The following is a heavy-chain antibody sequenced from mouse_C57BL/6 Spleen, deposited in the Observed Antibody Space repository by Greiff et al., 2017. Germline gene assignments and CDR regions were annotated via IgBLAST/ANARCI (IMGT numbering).Heavy chain of an antibody. D-gene: IGHD1-1*01. Sequence: EVQLQQSGPELVKPGASVKISCKASGYSFTDYNMNWVKQSNGKSLEWIGVINPNYGTTSYNQKFKGKATLTVDQSSSTSYMQLNSLTSEDSAVYYCAKGDYGSSYRYFDVWGTGTTVTVAS. J-gene: IGHJ1*03. CDR2: INPNYGTT. CDR1: GYSFTDYN. CDR3: AKGDYGSSYRYFDV. V-gene: IGHV1-39*01.